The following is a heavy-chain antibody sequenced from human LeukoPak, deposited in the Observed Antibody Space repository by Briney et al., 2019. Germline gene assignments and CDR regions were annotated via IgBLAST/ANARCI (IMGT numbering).Heavy chain of an antibody. V-gene: IGHV4-4*09. D-gene: IGHD2-15*01. Sequence: PSETLSLTCTASGGSISSYYWSWIRQPPGKGLEWIGYIYTSGSTNYNPSLKSRVTISVDKYKNQFSLKLSSVTAADTAVYYCARGSYYYYYMDVWGKGTTVTVSS. CDR3: ARGSYYYYYMDV. CDR2: IYTSGST. CDR1: GGSISSYY. J-gene: IGHJ6*03.